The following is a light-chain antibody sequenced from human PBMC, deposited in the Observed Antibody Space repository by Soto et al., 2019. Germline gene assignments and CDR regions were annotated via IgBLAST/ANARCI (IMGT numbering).Light chain of an antibody. CDR3: QQYNAYSPWT. CDR2: DGS. J-gene: IGKJ1*01. CDR1: QSISGW. Sequence: DIQLTQSPSTLSASLGDRVSITCRASQSISGWLARYQQKPGKAPNLLIYDGSSLETGVPSRFSGSGAGTEFTLTISRLQPDDFATYYCQQYNAYSPWTFGQGTKVDIK. V-gene: IGKV1-5*01.